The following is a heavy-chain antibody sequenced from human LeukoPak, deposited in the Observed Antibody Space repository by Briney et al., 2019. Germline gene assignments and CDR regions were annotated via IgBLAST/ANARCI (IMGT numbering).Heavy chain of an antibody. CDR2: MNYGGTS. Sequence: PSETLSPTCTVSGGSLSSSSTSYWGWIRQPPGKGLEWIGSMNYGGTSHYNPSLKRRATISVDTPKKHFSLKLTSVTAAATTVYYCTRYVSVTAMLDYWGQGTLVTVSS. J-gene: IGHJ4*02. CDR3: TRYVSVTAMLDY. V-gene: IGHV4-39*01. D-gene: IGHD5/OR15-5a*01. CDR1: GGSLSSSSTSY.